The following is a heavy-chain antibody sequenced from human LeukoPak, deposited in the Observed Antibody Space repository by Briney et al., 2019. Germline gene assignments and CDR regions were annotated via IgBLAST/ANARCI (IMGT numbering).Heavy chain of an antibody. Sequence: GASVKVSCKASGGTFSSYAISWVRQAPGQGLEWMGGIIPIFGTANYAQKFQGRVTITADESTSTAYMELSSLRSEDTAVYYCARDLYCGGDCYMFAPWGQGTLDTVSS. CDR1: GGTFSSYA. J-gene: IGHJ5*02. CDR2: IIPIFGTA. V-gene: IGHV1-69*13. D-gene: IGHD2-21*02. CDR3: ARDLYCGGDCYMFAP.